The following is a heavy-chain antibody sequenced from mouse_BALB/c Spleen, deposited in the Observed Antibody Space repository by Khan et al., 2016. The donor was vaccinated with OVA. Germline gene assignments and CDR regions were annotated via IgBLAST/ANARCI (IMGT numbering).Heavy chain of an antibody. D-gene: IGHD2-12*01. Sequence: QVQLKQSGAELARPGASVKLSCKASGYTFTSYWMQWVKQRPGQGLEWIGAIYPGDGDTRYTQKFKGKATLTADKSSSTAYMQLSSLASEDSAVYYFARGVYDLWWYFDVWGAGTTVTVSS. CDR1: GYTFTSYW. CDR3: ARGVYDLWWYFDV. J-gene: IGHJ1*01. V-gene: IGHV1-87*01. CDR2: IYPGDGDT.